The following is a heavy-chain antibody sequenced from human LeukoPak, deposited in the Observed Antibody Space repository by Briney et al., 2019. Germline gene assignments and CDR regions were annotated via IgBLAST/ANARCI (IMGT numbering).Heavy chain of an antibody. CDR3: AREETGTGGNWFDP. D-gene: IGHD1/OR15-1a*01. J-gene: IGHJ5*02. Sequence: SVTVSCKASGGTFSSYAISWVRQAPGQGLEGMGGIIPIFGTANYAQKFQGRVTITADESTSTAYMELSSLRSEDTAVYYCAREETGTGGNWFDPWGQGTLVTVSS. V-gene: IGHV1-69*13. CDR1: GGTFSSYA. CDR2: IIPIFGTA.